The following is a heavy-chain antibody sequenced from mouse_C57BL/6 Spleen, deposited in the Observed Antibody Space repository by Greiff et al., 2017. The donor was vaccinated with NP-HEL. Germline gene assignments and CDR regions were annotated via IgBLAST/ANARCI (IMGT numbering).Heavy chain of an antibody. CDR3: ARSQGRGWYFDV. D-gene: IGHD3-2*02. Sequence: VQLQQSGAELVMPGASVKLSCKASGYTFTSYWMHWVKQRPGQGLEWIGEIDPSDSSTNYNQKFKGKSTLTVDKSSSTAYMQLSSLTSEDSAVYYGARSQGRGWYFDVWGTGTTVTVAS. CDR1: GYTFTSYW. J-gene: IGHJ1*03. V-gene: IGHV1-69*01. CDR2: IDPSDSST.